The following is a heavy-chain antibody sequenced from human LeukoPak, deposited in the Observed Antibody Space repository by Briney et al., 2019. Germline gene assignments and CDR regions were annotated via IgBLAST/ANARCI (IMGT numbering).Heavy chain of an antibody. V-gene: IGHV3-48*02. CDR3: ARDRKWLQPNFDY. D-gene: IGHD5-24*01. CDR2: ISSSSSTI. CDR1: GFTFSTYS. Sequence: GGSLRLSCAASGFTFSTYSMDWVRQAPGKGLELVSYISSSSSTIYYADSVKGRFTISRDNAKNSLYLQMNSLRDEDTAVYYCARDRKWLQPNFDYWGQGALVTVSS. J-gene: IGHJ4*02.